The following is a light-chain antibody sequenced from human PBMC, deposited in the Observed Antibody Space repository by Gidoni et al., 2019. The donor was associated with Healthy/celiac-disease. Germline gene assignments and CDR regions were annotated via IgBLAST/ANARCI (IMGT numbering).Light chain of an antibody. J-gene: IGKJ2*04. CDR3: QQRRNWPSCS. V-gene: IGKV3-11*01. CDR2: DAS. CDR1: QSVSSY. Sequence: VLTQSPATLSLSPGERATLSSRARQSVSSYLAWYQQKPGQAPRVLIYDASNRATGIPARFSGSGSGKDFTLTISSLEPEDFAVYYCQQRRNWPSCSFGQGNKLEIK.